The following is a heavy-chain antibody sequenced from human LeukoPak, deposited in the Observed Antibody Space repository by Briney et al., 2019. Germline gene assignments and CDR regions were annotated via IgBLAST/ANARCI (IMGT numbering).Heavy chain of an antibody. D-gene: IGHD1-1*01. CDR2: IYYSGST. J-gene: IGHJ3*02. Sequence: SETLSLTCTVSGGSTSSGGYYWSWIRQYPGKGLEWIGYIYYSGSTYYNPSLKSRVTISVDTSKNQFSLRLSSVTAADTAIYYCARTTTSDAFDIWGQGTMVTVSS. CDR3: ARTTTSDAFDI. CDR1: GGSTSSGGYY. V-gene: IGHV4-31*03.